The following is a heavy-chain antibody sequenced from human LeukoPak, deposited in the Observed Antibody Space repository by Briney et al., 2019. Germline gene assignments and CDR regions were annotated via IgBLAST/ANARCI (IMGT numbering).Heavy chain of an antibody. J-gene: IGHJ3*02. D-gene: IGHD3-10*01. CDR2: ISYDGRNK. V-gene: IGHV3-30*03. CDR3: ARNYYGSGSYYRCAFGI. CDR1: GFTFSSYG. Sequence: PGGSLRLSCAASGFTFSSYGMHWVRQAPGKGLEWVAVISYDGRNKYHADSVKGRFTISRDDSKNTVYLQMNSLRAEDTAVYYCARNYYGSGSYYRCAFGIWGQGTMVTVSS.